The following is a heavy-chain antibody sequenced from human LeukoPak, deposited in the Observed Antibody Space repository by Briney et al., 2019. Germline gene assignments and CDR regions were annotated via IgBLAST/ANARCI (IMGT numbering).Heavy chain of an antibody. V-gene: IGHV3-7*04. D-gene: IGHD5-12*01. CDR1: GFTFSRYW. J-gene: IGHJ4*02. CDR3: ARLGYSAYETYYFDY. Sequence: GGSLRLSCAASGFTFSRYWMSWVRQAPGKGLEWVAHINQDGSGTYYVDSVKGRFTISRDNAKNSLFLQMDSLRVEDTAVYYCARLGYSAYETYYFDYWGQGSLVTVSS. CDR2: INQDGSGT.